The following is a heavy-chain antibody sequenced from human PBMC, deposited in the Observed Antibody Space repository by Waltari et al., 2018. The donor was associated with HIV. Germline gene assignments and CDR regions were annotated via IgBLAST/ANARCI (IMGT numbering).Heavy chain of an antibody. Sequence: QVQLVQSGVEVKKPGASVKVSCKAYGSTFTRSYMHWVRQAPGQGLEWMGMSNPSGGSTTYAEKVQDRVTMTMDTSTRTVYMELSSLTSEDTAVYYCARVRRAVGASIDYFDYWGQGSLVTVSS. CDR2: SNPSGGST. V-gene: IGHV1-46*01. J-gene: IGHJ4*02. D-gene: IGHD1-26*01. CDR3: ARVRRAVGASIDYFDY. CDR1: GSTFTRSY.